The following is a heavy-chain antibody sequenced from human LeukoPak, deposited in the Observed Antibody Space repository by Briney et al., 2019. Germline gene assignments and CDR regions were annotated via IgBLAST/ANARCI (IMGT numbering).Heavy chain of an antibody. Sequence: GGSLRLSCAASGFTFSSYSMNWVRQAPGKGLEWVSSISSSSSYIYYADSVKGRFTISRDNAKNSLYLQMNSLRAEDTAVYYCARDSDTAMAGFDYWGQGTLVTVSS. CDR3: ARDSDTAMAGFDY. CDR1: GFTFSSYS. J-gene: IGHJ4*02. D-gene: IGHD5-18*01. V-gene: IGHV3-21*01. CDR2: ISSSSSYI.